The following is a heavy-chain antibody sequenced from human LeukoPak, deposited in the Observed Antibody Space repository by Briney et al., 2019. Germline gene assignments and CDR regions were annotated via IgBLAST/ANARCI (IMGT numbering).Heavy chain of an antibody. CDR2: ISGSGGST. J-gene: IGHJ4*02. D-gene: IGHD3-22*01. CDR1: GFTFSSYA. Sequence: GGSLRLSCAASGFTFSSYAMSWVRQAPGKGLEWVSAISGSGGSTYYADSVKGRFTISGDNSKNTLYLQMNSLRAEDTAVYYCAKSNYYDSSGHSRKFDYWGQGTLVTVSS. CDR3: AKSNYYDSSGHSRKFDY. V-gene: IGHV3-23*01.